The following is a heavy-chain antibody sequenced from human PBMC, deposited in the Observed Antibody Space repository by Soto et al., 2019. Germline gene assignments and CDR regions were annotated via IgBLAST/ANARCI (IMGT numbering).Heavy chain of an antibody. CDR3: ARNTKSAAGADYYGLDV. CDR2: ISSSGFTI. J-gene: IGHJ6*02. CDR1: GFTFGDRY. V-gene: IGHV3-11*01. Sequence: PGGSLRLSCATSGFTFGDRYMSWIRQAPGKGLEWVSYISSSGFTIYYADSVKGRFTISRDNANDSPYLQMNSLRAEDTAVYYCARNTKSAAGADYYGLDVWGHGTTVIVSS. D-gene: IGHD4-17*01.